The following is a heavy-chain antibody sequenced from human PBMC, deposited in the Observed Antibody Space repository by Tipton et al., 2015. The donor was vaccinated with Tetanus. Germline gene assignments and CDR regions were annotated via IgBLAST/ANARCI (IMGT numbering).Heavy chain of an antibody. Sequence: TLSLTCRVSGGSIIVCNFYWGWIRQPPGKGLEWIGSIHYTGSTYLNPSLKSRVTISVDTSKNQFSLNLTSVTAADTAFYYCARQSCSGGSCRFDPWGQGTLVTVSS. CDR1: GGSIIVCNFY. CDR2: IHYTGST. CDR3: ARQSCSGGSCRFDP. V-gene: IGHV4-39*01. J-gene: IGHJ5*02. D-gene: IGHD2-15*01.